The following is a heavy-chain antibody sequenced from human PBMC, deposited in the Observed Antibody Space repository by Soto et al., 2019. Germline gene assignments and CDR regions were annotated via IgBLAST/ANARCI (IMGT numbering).Heavy chain of an antibody. CDR3: ARGGQDFWSGPFDY. CDR1: GGSLSNYE. CDR2: IDTSGST. D-gene: IGHD3-3*01. Sequence: XTLSLACTVSGGSLSNYECDWIRQPAGKGLEWIGRIDTSGSTNYNPSLKSRVTMSVDTSKQEFSLKLSSLTASDTALYYCARGGQDFWSGPFDYWGRGALVTVSS. J-gene: IGHJ4*02. V-gene: IGHV4-4*07.